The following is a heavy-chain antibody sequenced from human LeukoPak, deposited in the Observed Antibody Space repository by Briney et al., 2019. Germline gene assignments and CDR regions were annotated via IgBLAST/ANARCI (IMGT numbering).Heavy chain of an antibody. CDR1: GGSISSSSYY. Sequence: SETLSLTCTVSGGSISSSSYYWGWIRQPPGKGLEWIGSIYYSGSTYYNPSLKSRVTISVDTSKNQFSLKLSSVTAADTAVYYCARAFVGMATLDYWGQGTLVTVSS. V-gene: IGHV4-39*07. D-gene: IGHD5-24*01. CDR3: ARAFVGMATLDY. J-gene: IGHJ4*02. CDR2: IYYSGST.